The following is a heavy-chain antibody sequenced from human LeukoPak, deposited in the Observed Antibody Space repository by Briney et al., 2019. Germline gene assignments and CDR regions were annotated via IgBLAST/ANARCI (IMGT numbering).Heavy chain of an antibody. J-gene: IGHJ4*02. CDR1: GFTFSSYS. CDR2: INHSGST. CDR3: ARLPEGGIVVVSNDY. Sequence: GSLRLSCAASGFTFSSYSMNWVRQPPGKGLEWIGEINHSGSTNYNPSLKSRVTISVDTSKNQFSLKLSSVTAADTAVYYCARLPEGGIVVVSNDYWGQGTLVTVSS. D-gene: IGHD3-22*01. V-gene: IGHV4-34*01.